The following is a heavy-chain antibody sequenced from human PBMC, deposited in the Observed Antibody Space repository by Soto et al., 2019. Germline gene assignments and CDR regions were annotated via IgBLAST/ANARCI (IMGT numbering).Heavy chain of an antibody. V-gene: IGHV3-74*01. D-gene: IGHD4-17*01. Sequence: EVQLVESGGGLVQPGGSLRLSCAASGFTFSRYWMHWVRQAPGKGLVWVSTINSDGSSTTYADSVKGRFTISRDNXKNTLYLQMTSLRAEDTAVYYCARGITVTTYGVDYWGQGTLVIVSS. CDR3: ARGITVTTYGVDY. CDR1: GFTFSRYW. J-gene: IGHJ4*02. CDR2: INSDGSST.